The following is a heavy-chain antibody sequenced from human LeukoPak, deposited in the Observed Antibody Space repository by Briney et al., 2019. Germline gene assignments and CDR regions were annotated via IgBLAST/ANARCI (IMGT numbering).Heavy chain of an antibody. CDR2: INDSGST. Sequence: NASETLSLTCAVYGGSFSGYYWSWIRQPPGKGLEWIGEINDSGSTKYNPSLKSRVTISIDTSKNQFSLKVTSVTAADTAVYYCARVKDPGGYYYYYYMDVWGKGTTVTVSS. J-gene: IGHJ6*03. CDR1: GGSFSGYY. V-gene: IGHV4-34*01. CDR3: ARVKDPGGYYYYYYMDV. D-gene: IGHD3-16*01.